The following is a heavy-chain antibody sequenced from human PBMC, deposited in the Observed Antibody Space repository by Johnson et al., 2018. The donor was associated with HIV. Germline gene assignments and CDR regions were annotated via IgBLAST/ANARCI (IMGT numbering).Heavy chain of an antibody. V-gene: IGHV3-30*04. Sequence: QVQLVESGGGVVQPGRSLRLSCAASGFTFSSYAMHWVRQAPGKGLEWVAVISYDGSNKYYADSVKGRFTISRDNSKNTLYLQMNSLRAEDTAVYYCARDYGRGSRSGNWQQLATDAFEIWGQGTMVTVSS. D-gene: IGHD6-13*01. CDR2: ISYDGSNK. CDR1: GFTFSSYA. CDR3: ARDYGRGSRSGNWQQLATDAFEI. J-gene: IGHJ3*02.